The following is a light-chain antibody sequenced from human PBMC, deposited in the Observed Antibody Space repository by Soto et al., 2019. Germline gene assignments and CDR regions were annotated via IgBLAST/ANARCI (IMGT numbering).Light chain of an antibody. CDR1: QGISNH. V-gene: IGKV1-27*01. CDR3: QKYYSAPLT. CDR2: AAS. Sequence: DIQMTQSPSSLSASVGDRVTITCRASQGISNHLAWYQQKPGKVPKLLIYAASTVQSGVPSRFSGSGSGTDFTLTISSLQPEDVATYYCQKYYSAPLTFGGGTKVDIK. J-gene: IGKJ4*01.